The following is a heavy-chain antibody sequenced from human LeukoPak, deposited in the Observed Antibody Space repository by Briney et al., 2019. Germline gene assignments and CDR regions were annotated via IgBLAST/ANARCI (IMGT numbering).Heavy chain of an antibody. D-gene: IGHD2-2*01. CDR1: GYSFTSYG. CDR2: VSTHDVNT. J-gene: IGHJ4*02. CDR3: ARDLGYCSSTNCDTFDY. V-gene: IGHV1-18*01. Sequence: ASVKVSCRASGYSFTSYGISWVRQAPGQGLEWMGWVSTHDVNTKYAQKLQGRLTLTTDTSTSTAYMELRSLRSDDTAAYYCARDLGYCSSTNCDTFDYWGQGTLVTVSS.